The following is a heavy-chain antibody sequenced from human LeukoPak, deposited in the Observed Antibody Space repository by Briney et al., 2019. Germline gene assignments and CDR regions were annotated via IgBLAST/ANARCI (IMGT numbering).Heavy chain of an antibody. CDR3: ARNNGMDV. V-gene: IGHV3-7*03. J-gene: IGHJ6*02. CDR2: VNRDGSET. CDR1: GFALSSHW. Sequence: GGSLRLSCAASGFALSSHWMTWVRQVPGRGPEWVANVNRDGSETYYLDCVKGRFTISKDNAKNSLYLQMNSLRAEDTALYHCARNNGMDVWGQGTTVIVSS.